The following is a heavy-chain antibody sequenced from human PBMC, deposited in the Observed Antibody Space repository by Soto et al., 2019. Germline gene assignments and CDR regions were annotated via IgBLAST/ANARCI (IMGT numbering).Heavy chain of an antibody. CDR2: ISSSGTV. V-gene: IGHV4-59*01. CDR3: ARDRKLELPGNYYYYGMDV. CDR1: GGSIRDYF. J-gene: IGHJ6*04. Sequence: PSETLSLTCSVSGGSIRDYFWTWIRQSPGRGLEWIGYISSSGTVKYNSSLKSRVTISLDRSRNQFSLKLSSVTAADTAVYFCARDRKLELPGNYYYYGMDVWGKGTTVTVSS. D-gene: IGHD1-7*01.